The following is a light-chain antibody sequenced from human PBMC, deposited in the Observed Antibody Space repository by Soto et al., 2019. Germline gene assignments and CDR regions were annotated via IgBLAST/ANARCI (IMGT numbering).Light chain of an antibody. Sequence: DIQMTQSPSTLSASVGDRVTITCRASQSISDWLAWYQQRPGKAPKLLIYKASTLESGVPSRFSGSGSGTEFTLTISSLQPDDFATYYCKHYYNYPYTFGQGTKLEIK. CDR3: KHYYNYPYT. CDR1: QSISDW. CDR2: KAS. V-gene: IGKV1-5*03. J-gene: IGKJ2*01.